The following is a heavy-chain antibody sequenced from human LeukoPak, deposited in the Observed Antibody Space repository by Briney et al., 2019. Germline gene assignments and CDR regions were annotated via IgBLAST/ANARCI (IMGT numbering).Heavy chain of an antibody. D-gene: IGHD3-22*01. CDR1: GGSISSYY. Sequence: SETLSLTCTVSGGSISSYYWGWIRQSPGKGLEWIGSIYYSGSTYFNPSLKSRVTMSVDTSKNHFSLKLTSVTAADTAVYYCARHPGYYDSSGYYVSAFDIWGQGTMVTASS. CDR2: IYYSGST. CDR3: ARHPGYYDSSGYYVSAFDI. J-gene: IGHJ3*02. V-gene: IGHV4-39*01.